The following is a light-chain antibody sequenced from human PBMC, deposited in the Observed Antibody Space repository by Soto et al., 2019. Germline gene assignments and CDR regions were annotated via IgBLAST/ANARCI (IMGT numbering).Light chain of an antibody. V-gene: IGKV3-15*01. CDR2: GAS. CDR3: QQYNNYPLT. J-gene: IGKJ4*01. CDR1: QSVSSN. Sequence: EIVMTQSPATLSVSPGERATLSCRASQSVSSNLAWYQQKPGQAPRLLIYGASTRATDIPARFSGSGSGTEFTLTISSLQSEDFAEYHCQQYNNYPLTFGGGTKVDIK.